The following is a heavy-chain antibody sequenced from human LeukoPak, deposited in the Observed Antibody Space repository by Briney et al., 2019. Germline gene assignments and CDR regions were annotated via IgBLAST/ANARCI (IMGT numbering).Heavy chain of an antibody. J-gene: IGHJ6*02. CDR1: GGSISSSSYY. V-gene: IGHV4-39*07. CDR3: ARAGHYYGMDV. CDR2: IYYSGST. Sequence: SETLSLTCTVSGGSISSSSYYWGWIRQPPGKGLEWIGSIYYSGSTNYNPSLKSRVTISVDTSKNQFSLKLSSVTAADTAVYYCARAGHYYGMDVWGQGTTVTVSS.